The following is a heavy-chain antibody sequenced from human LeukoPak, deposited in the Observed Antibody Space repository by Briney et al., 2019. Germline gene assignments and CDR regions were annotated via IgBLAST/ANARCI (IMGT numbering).Heavy chain of an antibody. Sequence: PGGSLRLSCAASGFTFTTYWMHWVRQAPGKGLEWVSRIKGDEMTTNYAASVKGRFTISRDNTKNLLYLQMNSLRADDTAVYYCAKSESYYDSSGYPPDYWGQGTLVTVSS. D-gene: IGHD3-22*01. V-gene: IGHV3-74*01. CDR3: AKSESYYDSSGYPPDY. CDR1: GFTFTTYW. CDR2: IKGDEMTT. J-gene: IGHJ4*02.